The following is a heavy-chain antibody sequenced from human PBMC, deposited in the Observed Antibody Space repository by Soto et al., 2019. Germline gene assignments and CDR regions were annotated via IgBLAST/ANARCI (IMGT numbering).Heavy chain of an antibody. V-gene: IGHV4-39*01. D-gene: IGHD5-12*01. CDR3: ARHGEMATYYFDY. J-gene: IGHJ4*02. CDR1: GGSISSSSYY. Sequence: QLQLQESGPGLVKPSETLSLTCTVSGGSISSSSYYSGWIRQPPGKGLEWVVSISYSGSTYYNPSLKSRVTVSVDTSRNQVSLTVCSVTAADTAVYYCARHGEMATYYFDYWGRGTLVTVSS. CDR2: ISYSGST.